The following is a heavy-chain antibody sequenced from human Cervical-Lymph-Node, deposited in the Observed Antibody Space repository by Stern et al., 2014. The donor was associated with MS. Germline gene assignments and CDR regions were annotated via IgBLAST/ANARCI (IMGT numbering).Heavy chain of an antibody. CDR1: GFTFSSYW. Sequence: EVQLLESGGGLVQPGGSLRLSCAASGFTFSSYWMHWVRQAPGKGLVWVSRINSDGSSTSYADSVKGRFTISRDNAKNTLYLQMNSLRAEDTAVYYCAASVAAHGGDYWGQGTLVTVSS. D-gene: IGHD6-19*01. J-gene: IGHJ4*02. V-gene: IGHV3-74*02. CDR2: INSDGSST. CDR3: AASVAAHGGDY.